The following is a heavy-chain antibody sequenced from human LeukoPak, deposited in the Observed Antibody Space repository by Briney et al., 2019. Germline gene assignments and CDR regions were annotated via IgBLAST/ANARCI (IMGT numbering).Heavy chain of an antibody. CDR1: GGSISSSRDY. CDR2: IYYSGST. J-gene: IGHJ6*03. Sequence: SETLSLTCTVSGGSISSSRDYWAWLRQPPGKGLEWIANIYYSGSTYYSPSLKSRVTISVDTSKNQFSLKLSSVTAADTAVYYCARGGYSLYYYYYYYMDVWGKGTTVTVSS. D-gene: IGHD5-18*01. V-gene: IGHV4-39*01. CDR3: ARGGYSLYYYYYYYMDV.